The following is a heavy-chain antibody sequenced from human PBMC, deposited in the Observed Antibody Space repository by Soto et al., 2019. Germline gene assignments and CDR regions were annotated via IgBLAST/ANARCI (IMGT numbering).Heavy chain of an antibody. V-gene: IGHV3-53*01. D-gene: IGHD3-3*01. CDR1: GFTFSSYA. CDR2: IYSGGST. J-gene: IGHJ6*02. Sequence: GGSLRLSCAASGFTFSSYAMHWVRQVPGRGLEWVSVIYSGGSTYYADSVKGRFTISRDNSKNTLYLQMNNLRVEDTAVYYCARGMGDFWSGYFYGMDVWGQGTTVTVSS. CDR3: ARGMGDFWSGYFYGMDV.